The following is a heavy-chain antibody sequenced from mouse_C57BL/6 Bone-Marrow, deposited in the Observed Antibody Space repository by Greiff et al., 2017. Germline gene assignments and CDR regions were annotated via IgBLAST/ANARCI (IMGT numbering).Heavy chain of an antibody. D-gene: IGHD2-1*01. CDR2: IDPEIGDT. CDR1: GFNIKDDY. CDR3: SSFNGNYFDF. V-gene: IGHV14-4*01. Sequence: VQLQQSGAELVRPGASVKLSCTASGFNIKDDYIPWVKQRPEQGLEWIGWIDPEIGDTEYASKFQGKATITSDTSSNTAYLQLSSLTSEDCAVYYCSSFNGNYFDFWGQGTALTVAS. J-gene: IGHJ2*01.